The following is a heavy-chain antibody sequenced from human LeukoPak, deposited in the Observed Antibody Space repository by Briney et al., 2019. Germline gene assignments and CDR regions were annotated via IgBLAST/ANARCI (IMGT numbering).Heavy chain of an antibody. CDR3: AFNNNFKY. V-gene: IGHV3-7*01. Sequence: PGGSLRLSCTASGLSFSGQWMNWVRQSPGQGLEWVANIKYDGREKYYVDSVKGRFTISREDAKNSLSLQMDSVRPEDTAVYYCAFNNNFKYWGQGTLVIVSS. CDR1: GLSFSGQW. J-gene: IGHJ4*02. CDR2: IKYDGREK. D-gene: IGHD1/OR15-1a*01.